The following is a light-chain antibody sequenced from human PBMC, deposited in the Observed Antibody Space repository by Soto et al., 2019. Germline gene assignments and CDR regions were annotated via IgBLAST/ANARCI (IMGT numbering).Light chain of an antibody. CDR1: QGINNY. CDR3: QHLINYPIS. V-gene: IGKV1-9*01. J-gene: IGKJ5*01. Sequence: DIQLTQSPSFLSASVGDRVTITCRASQGINNYLAWYQQKPVQAPKLLIYAASTLQSGVPSRFSGSGAGTEFTLTISRLQPEDVATYYCQHLINYPISFGQGTRLEIK. CDR2: AAS.